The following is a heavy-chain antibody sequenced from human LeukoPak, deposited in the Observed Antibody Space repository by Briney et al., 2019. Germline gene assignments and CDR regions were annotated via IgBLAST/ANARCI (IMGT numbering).Heavy chain of an antibody. CDR3: ARHYGP. J-gene: IGHJ4*02. Sequence: SETLSFTCTVSGGSISGSSYYWGWIRQPPGKGLEWIGSIYYSGSTYYNPSLKSRVTISVDTSKNQFSLKLNSVTATDTAAYYCARHYGPWGQGTLVTVSS. V-gene: IGHV4-39*01. D-gene: IGHD3-10*01. CDR2: IYYSGST. CDR1: GGSISGSSYY.